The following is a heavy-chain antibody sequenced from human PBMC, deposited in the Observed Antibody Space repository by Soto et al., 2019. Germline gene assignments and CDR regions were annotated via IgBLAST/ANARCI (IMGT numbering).Heavy chain of an antibody. CDR3: ARDTETLGPRANDALDI. Sequence: QAQLVQSGAEMKKPGASVKVSCKATGYTFSAYTMNWVRQAPGQRLEWMGWINAGSGNTKYSQNFHGRVSITSDTSASTVYMELTGLTAEDTAVYYCARDTETLGPRANDALDIWGQGTMVTVSS. J-gene: IGHJ3*02. CDR1: GYTFSAYT. V-gene: IGHV1-3*01. CDR2: INAGSGNT. D-gene: IGHD3-3*02.